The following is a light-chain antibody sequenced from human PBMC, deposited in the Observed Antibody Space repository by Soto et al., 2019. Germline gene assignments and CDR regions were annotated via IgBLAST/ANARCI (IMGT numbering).Light chain of an antibody. CDR2: AAS. J-gene: IGKJ2*01. CDR1: QTIGRY. Sequence: DIQMTQSPSSLSTSVGDRVTITCRASQTIGRYLSWYQQKPGKAPKLLIYAASNLQSGVPSRFSGSGSETDFTLTINSLQPEDFASYYCLQHYSSAYTFGQGTKLEI. V-gene: IGKV1-39*01. CDR3: LQHYSSAYT.